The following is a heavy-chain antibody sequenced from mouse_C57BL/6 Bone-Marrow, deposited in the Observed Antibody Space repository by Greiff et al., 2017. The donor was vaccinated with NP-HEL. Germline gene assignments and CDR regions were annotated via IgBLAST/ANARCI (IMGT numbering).Heavy chain of an antibody. CDR3: TKGNGSSYGAMDY. CDR1: GFNIKDDY. Sequence: EVKLMESGAELVRPGASVKLSCTASGFNIKDDYMHWVKQRPEQGLEWIGWIDPENGDTEYASKFQGKATITADTSSNTAYLQLSSLTSEDTAVYYWTKGNGSSYGAMDYWGQGTSVTVSS. J-gene: IGHJ4*01. CDR2: IDPENGDT. V-gene: IGHV14-4*01. D-gene: IGHD1-1*01.